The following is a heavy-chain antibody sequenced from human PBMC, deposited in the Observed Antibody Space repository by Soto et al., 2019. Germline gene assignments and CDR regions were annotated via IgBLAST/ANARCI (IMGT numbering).Heavy chain of an antibody. J-gene: IGHJ5*02. Sequence: PGGSLRLSCAASGFTVSTNYRSWVRKAPGKGLEWVSIIYTGDSTYYADSVKGRFTISRDNSKNTVYLQMNSVRAEDTAVYYCARVPSSSSPFDPWGQGTLVTVSS. CDR2: IYTGDST. V-gene: IGHV3-66*01. CDR3: ARVPSSSSPFDP. D-gene: IGHD2-2*01. CDR1: GFTVSTNY.